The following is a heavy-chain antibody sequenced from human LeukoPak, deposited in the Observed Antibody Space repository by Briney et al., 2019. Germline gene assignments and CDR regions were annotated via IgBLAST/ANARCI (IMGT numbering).Heavy chain of an antibody. V-gene: IGHV3-21*01. Sequence: GRSLRLSCAASGFTFTTYSMNWVRQAPGKGLEWVSSISTSSSFIYYADSVKGRFTISRDNAKNSLYLQMNSLRADDTAVYYCARGDRLLWFGEVSQPTQDYWGQGTLVTVSS. CDR1: GFTFTTYS. CDR2: ISTSSSFI. J-gene: IGHJ4*02. CDR3: ARGDRLLWFGEVSQPTQDY. D-gene: IGHD3-10*01.